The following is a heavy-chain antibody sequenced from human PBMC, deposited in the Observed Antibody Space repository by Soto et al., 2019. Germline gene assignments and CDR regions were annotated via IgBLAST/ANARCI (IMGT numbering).Heavy chain of an antibody. J-gene: IGHJ6*02. V-gene: IGHV1-18*01. Sequence: ASVKVSCKASGYTFTSYGISWVRQAPGHGLEWMGWISAYNGNTNYAQKLQRRVTMTTDTSTSTAYMELRSLRSDTTAVYYCARDQGGSSWWRRYYYGMDVWGQGTTVTVSS. CDR1: GYTFTSYG. D-gene: IGHD6-6*01. CDR3: ARDQGGSSWWRRYYYGMDV. CDR2: ISAYNGNT.